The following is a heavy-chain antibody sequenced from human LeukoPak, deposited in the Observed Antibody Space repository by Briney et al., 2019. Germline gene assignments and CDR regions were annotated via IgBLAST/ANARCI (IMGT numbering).Heavy chain of an antibody. CDR3: ATEGYCSSTSCYGERGYYYGMDV. J-gene: IGHJ6*02. V-gene: IGHV1-24*01. CDR1: GYTLTELS. Sequence: ASVKVSCKVSGYTLTELSMHWVRLAPGKGLEWTGGFYPEDGETIYAQKFQGRVTMTEDTSTDTAYMELSSLRSEDTAVYYCATEGYCSSTSCYGERGYYYGMDVWGQGTTVTVSS. CDR2: FYPEDGET. D-gene: IGHD2-2*01.